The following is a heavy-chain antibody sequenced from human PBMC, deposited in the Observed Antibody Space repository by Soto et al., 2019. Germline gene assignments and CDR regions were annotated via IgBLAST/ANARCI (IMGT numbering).Heavy chain of an antibody. CDR2: LSGSGGNT. J-gene: IGHJ6*02. CDR1: GFTFSSYA. Sequence: GGSLRLSCAASGFTFSSYAMSWVRQAPGKGLEWVSALSGSGGNTYYADSVKGRFTISRDNSHNTQYLQMNRLRGEDTAVYYCAEDADSTSSDTGMDVWGQGATVTDS. V-gene: IGHV3-23*01. CDR3: AEDADSTSSDTGMDV. D-gene: IGHD6-6*01.